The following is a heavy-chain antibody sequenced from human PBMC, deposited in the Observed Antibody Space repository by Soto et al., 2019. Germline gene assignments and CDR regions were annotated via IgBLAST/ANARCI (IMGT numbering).Heavy chain of an antibody. D-gene: IGHD2-15*01. CDR3: ARERVDYYYGMDV. Sequence: GGSLRLSCAASGFTFRSYWMSWVRQAPGKGLEWVANIKQDGSEKYYVDSVKGRFTISRDNAKNSLYLQMNSLRAEDTAVYYCARERVDYYYGMDVWGQGTTVT. V-gene: IGHV3-7*01. J-gene: IGHJ6*02. CDR2: IKQDGSEK. CDR1: GFTFRSYW.